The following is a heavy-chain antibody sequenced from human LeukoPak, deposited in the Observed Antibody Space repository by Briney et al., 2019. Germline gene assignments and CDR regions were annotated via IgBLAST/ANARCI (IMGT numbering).Heavy chain of an antibody. V-gene: IGHV4-34*01. CDR1: GGSFSGYY. CDR3: ARDKSGWGY. Sequence: PSETLSLTCAVYGGSFSGYYWSWIRQPPGKGLEWIGEINHSGSTNYNPSLKSRVTISVDTSKNQFSLKLRSVTAADTAVYYCARDKSGWGYWGQGTLVTVSS. J-gene: IGHJ4*02. CDR2: INHSGST. D-gene: IGHD6-19*01.